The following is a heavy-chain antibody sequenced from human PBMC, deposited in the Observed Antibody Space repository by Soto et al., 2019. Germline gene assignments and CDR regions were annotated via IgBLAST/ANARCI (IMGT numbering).Heavy chain of an antibody. V-gene: IGHV3-30*03. Sequence: GGSLRLSCAAPGFTFSSYAMHWVRQAPGKGLEWVALISYDGYSKWYADAVKGRFTISRDNSNNTLFLEMNSLRPDDTAVYFCAAIREVDVWGQGTTVTVSS. CDR3: AAIREVDV. CDR2: ISYDGYSK. D-gene: IGHD1-26*01. J-gene: IGHJ6*02. CDR1: GFTFSSYA.